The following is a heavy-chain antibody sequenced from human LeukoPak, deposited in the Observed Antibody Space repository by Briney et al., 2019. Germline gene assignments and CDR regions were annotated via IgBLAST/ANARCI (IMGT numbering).Heavy chain of an antibody. V-gene: IGHV3-23*01. CDR2: ISGSGGST. D-gene: IGHD2-15*01. CDR3: ARGHQGCSGGSCYPAFDC. J-gene: IGHJ4*02. CDR1: GLNFRSYG. Sequence: GGSLRLXCAASGLNFRSYGMNWVRQAPGKALEWVSGISGSGGSTDYADSVKGRFTISRDNSKNTLYLQMDSLRVEDTAVYYCARGHQGCSGGSCYPAFDCWGQGTLVTVSS.